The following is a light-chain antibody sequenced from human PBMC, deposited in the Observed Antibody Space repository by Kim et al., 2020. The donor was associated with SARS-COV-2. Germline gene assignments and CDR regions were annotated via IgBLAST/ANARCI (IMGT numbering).Light chain of an antibody. CDR2: GKN. J-gene: IGLJ1*01. V-gene: IGLV3-19*01. CDR1: SLRIYY. Sequence: SSELTQDPAVSVALGQTVRITCQGDSLRIYYASWYQQKPGQAPVLVIYGKNNRPSGIPDRFSGSSSGNTASLTITGAQAEDEADYYRNSRDSSGNHYVFG. CDR3: NSRDSSGNHYV.